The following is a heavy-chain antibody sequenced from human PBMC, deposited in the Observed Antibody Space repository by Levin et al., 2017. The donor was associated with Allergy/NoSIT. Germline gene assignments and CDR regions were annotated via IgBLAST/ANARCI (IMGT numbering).Heavy chain of an antibody. CDR1: GFTFNTHA. CDR2: ISYDGNNK. D-gene: IGHD5-18*01. J-gene: IGHJ5*02. V-gene: IGHV3-30-3*01. Sequence: PGGSLRLSCAASGFTFNTHAIHWVRQAPGKGLEWLSLISYDGNNKYYADSVKGRFTFSRDNSKNTLYLQMDSLRAADTAVYYCVSGGWLTNNWFDPWGRGTLVTVSS. CDR3: VSGGWLTNNWFDP.